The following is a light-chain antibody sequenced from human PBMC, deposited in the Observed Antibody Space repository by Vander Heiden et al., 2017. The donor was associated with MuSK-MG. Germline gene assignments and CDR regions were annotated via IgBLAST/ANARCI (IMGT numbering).Light chain of an antibody. CDR3: QQEDYSPLT. J-gene: IGKJ4*01. Sequence: DIQMTQSPSSLSASVGDRVTITCRASQGISIYLSWFQQKPGEAPKSLIYAASSLQSGVPSRFSGSGSGTDFTLTISSLQAEDFATYHCQQEDYSPLTFGGGTKVEI. CDR2: AAS. CDR1: QGISIY. V-gene: IGKV1-16*01.